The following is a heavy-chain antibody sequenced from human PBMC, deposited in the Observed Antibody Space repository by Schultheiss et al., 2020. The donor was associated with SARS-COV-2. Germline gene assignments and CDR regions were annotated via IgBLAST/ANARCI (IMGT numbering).Heavy chain of an antibody. CDR3: ARDRYCSSTSCYLGYYYYYMDV. Sequence: SVKVSCKASCYTFTSYGISWVRQAPGQGLEWMGGIIPIFGTANYAQKFQGRVTITADESTSTAYMELSSLRSEDTAVYYCARDRYCSSTSCYLGYYYYYMDVWGKGTTVTVSS. D-gene: IGHD2-2*01. CDR2: IIPIFGTA. J-gene: IGHJ6*03. V-gene: IGHV1-69*13. CDR1: CYTFTSYG.